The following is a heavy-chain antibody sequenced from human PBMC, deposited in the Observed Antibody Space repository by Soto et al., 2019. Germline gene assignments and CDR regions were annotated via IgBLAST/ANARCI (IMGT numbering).Heavy chain of an antibody. CDR2: IGGGDGST. D-gene: IGHD2-15*01. V-gene: IGHV3-23*01. CDR3: AKGILVKQRGARSFDI. J-gene: IGHJ3*02. CDR1: GFTFSNYA. Sequence: EVQLLESGGGLVQPGGSLRLSCAASGFTFSNYAMSWVRQAPGKGLEWVSTIGGGDGSTYYADSVKGRFTISRDNSNSALYLQMNSMRVGDTAIYDCAKGILVKQRGARSFDIWGQGTMVIVSS.